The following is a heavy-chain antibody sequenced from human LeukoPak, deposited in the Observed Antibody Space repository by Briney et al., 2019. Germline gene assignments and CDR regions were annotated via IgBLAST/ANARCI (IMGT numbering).Heavy chain of an antibody. J-gene: IGHJ5*02. Sequence: SETLSLTCAVYGGSFSGYYWSWIRQPPGKGLEWIGEINHSGSTNYNPSLKSRVTRSVDTSKNQFSLRLSSVTAADTAVYYCARGLRYCSSTSCLAWFDPWGQGTLVTVSS. CDR3: ARGLRYCSSTSCLAWFDP. CDR2: INHSGST. D-gene: IGHD2-2*01. V-gene: IGHV4-34*01. CDR1: GGSFSGYY.